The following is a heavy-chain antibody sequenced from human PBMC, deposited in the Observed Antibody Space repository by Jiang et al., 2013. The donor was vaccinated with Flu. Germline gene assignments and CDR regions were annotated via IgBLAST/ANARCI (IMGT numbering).Heavy chain of an antibody. CDR2: IYYSGST. V-gene: IGHV4-39*06. CDR3: ARRMVTNYYFDY. D-gene: IGHD2-21*02. Sequence: GPGLVKPSETLSLTCTVSGGPISSSSYYWGWVRQPPGKGLEWIGCIYYSGSTYYNPSLKSRVTISVDTSKKQFALKLSSVTAADTALYYCARRMVTNYYFDYWGQGTLVTVSS. CDR1: GGPISSSSYY. J-gene: IGHJ4*02.